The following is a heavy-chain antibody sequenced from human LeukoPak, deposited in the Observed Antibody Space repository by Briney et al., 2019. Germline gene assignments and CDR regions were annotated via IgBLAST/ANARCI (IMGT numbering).Heavy chain of an antibody. CDR3: ARDFGYNWKANWFDP. CDR2: ISAYNGNT. D-gene: IGHD1-1*01. Sequence: ASVKVSCKASGYTFTSYGISWVRQAPGQGLEWMGWISAYNGNTNYAQKFQGRVTMTNDMSTSTVYMELSSLRPEDTAVYYCARDFGYNWKANWFDPRGQGTLVTVSS. V-gene: IGHV1-18*01. CDR1: GYTFTSYG. J-gene: IGHJ5*02.